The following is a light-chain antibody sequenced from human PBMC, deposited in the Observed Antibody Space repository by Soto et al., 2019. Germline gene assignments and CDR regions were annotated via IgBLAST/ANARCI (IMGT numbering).Light chain of an antibody. V-gene: IGKV3-15*01. Sequence: EIVMTQSPATLSVSPGDRVTLSCRASQSVRSNSAWYQQKPGQAPRLPIYGASTRATGMPARFSGSGYETEFTLTISSLQSEDFAVYYCQQYNSWPLTFGGGTTVEIK. J-gene: IGKJ4*01. CDR1: QSVRSN. CDR3: QQYNSWPLT. CDR2: GAS.